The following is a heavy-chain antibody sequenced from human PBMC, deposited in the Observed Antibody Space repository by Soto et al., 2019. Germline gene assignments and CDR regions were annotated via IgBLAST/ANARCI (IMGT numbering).Heavy chain of an antibody. CDR3: ARDLPQGAITMGRGVDCYYGMDV. CDR2: ISAYNGNT. D-gene: IGHD3-10*01. V-gene: IGHV1-18*01. J-gene: IGHJ6*02. Sequence: ASVKVSCKASGYTFTSYGISWVRQAPGQGLEWMGWISAYNGNTNYAQKLQGRVTMTTDTSTSTAYMELRSLKSDVTAVDDSARDLPQGAITMGRGVDCYYGMDVWGQGTTVTVSS. CDR1: GYTFTSYG.